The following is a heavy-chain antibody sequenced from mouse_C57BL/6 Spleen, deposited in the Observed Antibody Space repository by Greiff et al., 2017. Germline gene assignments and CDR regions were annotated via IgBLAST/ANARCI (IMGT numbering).Heavy chain of an antibody. CDR2: IDPANGNT. Sequence: EVKLEESVAELVRPGASVKLSCTASGFNIKNTYMHWVKQRPEQGLEWIGRIDPANGNTKYAPKFQGKATITADTSSNTAYLQLSSLTSEDTAIYYCARESFITTVVAGFDYWGQGTTLTVSS. V-gene: IGHV14-3*01. J-gene: IGHJ2*01. D-gene: IGHD1-1*01. CDR1: GFNIKNTY. CDR3: ARESFITTVVAGFDY.